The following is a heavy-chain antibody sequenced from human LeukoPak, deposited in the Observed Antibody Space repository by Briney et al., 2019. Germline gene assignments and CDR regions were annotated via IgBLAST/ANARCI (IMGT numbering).Heavy chain of an antibody. CDR1: GGSISSSSYY. CDR2: IYYSGRT. D-gene: IGHD3-22*01. CDR3: ARRRYYDSTGYLD. V-gene: IGHV4-39*01. Sequence: PSETLSLTCTVSGGSISSSSYYWDWIRQPPGKGLEWMGSIYYSGRTYYNMSLKSRVTISIDTSKNQSSLNLNSVTAADTAVHYCARRRYYDSTGYLDWGQGTLVTVSS. J-gene: IGHJ1*01.